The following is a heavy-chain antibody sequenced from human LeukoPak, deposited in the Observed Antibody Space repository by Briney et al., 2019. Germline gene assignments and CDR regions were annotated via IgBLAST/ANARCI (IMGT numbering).Heavy chain of an antibody. J-gene: IGHJ6*02. V-gene: IGHV4-61*02. CDR1: GGSISSGSYY. CDR3: ARDRLGRVAVADTYYYYGMDV. CDR2: INPSGNS. D-gene: IGHD6-19*01. Sequence: PSQTLSLTCTVSGGSISSGSYYWSWIRQPAGKGLEWIGRINPSGNSHYNPSLQSRVTMSVDTSTDQFSLRLSSVTAADTAVYYCARDRLGRVAVADTYYYYGMDVWGQGTTVTVSS.